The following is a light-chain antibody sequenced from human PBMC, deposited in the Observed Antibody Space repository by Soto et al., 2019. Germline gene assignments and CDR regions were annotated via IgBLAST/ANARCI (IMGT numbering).Light chain of an antibody. CDR2: GHD. CDR1: NSNIGSNT. V-gene: IGLV1-44*01. Sequence: QSVLTQPPSASGTPGQRVTISCSGSNSNIGSNTVNWYQQLPGTAPKLLMYGHDQWPSGVPDRFSGSKSGTSASLAISGLQSEDEADYYCAAWDDSLNGVVFGGGTKVTVL. J-gene: IGLJ2*01. CDR3: AAWDDSLNGVV.